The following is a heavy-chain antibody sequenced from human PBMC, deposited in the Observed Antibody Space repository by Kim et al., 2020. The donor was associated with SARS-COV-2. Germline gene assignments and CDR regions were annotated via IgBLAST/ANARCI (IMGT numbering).Heavy chain of an antibody. J-gene: IGHJ4*01. CDR2: IIPIFGTG. CDR3: ARGASITTPKIVSYFDY. CDR1: GGTFSSYA. Sequence: SVKVSCKASGGTFSSYAISWVRQAPGQGLEWMGGIIPIFGTGNYAQKFQGRVTITADESTSTAYMELSSLRSEDTAVYYCARGASITTPKIVSYFDYWGHGTLVTVSS. D-gene: IGHD1-20*01. V-gene: IGHV1-69*13.